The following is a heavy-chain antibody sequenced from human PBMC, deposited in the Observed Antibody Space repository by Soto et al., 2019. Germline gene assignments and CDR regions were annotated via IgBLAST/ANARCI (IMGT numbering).Heavy chain of an antibody. D-gene: IGHD6-19*01. Sequence: SETLSLTCTVSGGSISSSSYYWGWIRQPPGKGLEWIGSIYYSGSTYYNLSLKSRVTISVDTSKNQFSLKLSSVTAADTAVYYCARHGYSFVAVAGFDYWGQGTLVTVSS. CDR2: IYYSGST. CDR3: ARHGYSFVAVAGFDY. J-gene: IGHJ4*02. V-gene: IGHV4-39*01. CDR1: GGSISSSSYY.